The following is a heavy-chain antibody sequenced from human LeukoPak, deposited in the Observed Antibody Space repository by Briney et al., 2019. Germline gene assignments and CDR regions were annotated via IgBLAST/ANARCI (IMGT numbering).Heavy chain of an antibody. CDR3: TKDRSPLAASDAFDI. Sequence: GGSLRLSCAAPGFTFSPYGMSWVHQAPGKGLERVSGISGSGDSTYYADSVKGRFTISRDNSRNTVHLQMNSVRAEDTAVYHCTKDRSPLAASDAFDIWGQGTMVTVSS. CDR2: ISGSGDST. J-gene: IGHJ3*02. D-gene: IGHD6-19*01. V-gene: IGHV3-23*01. CDR1: GFTFSPYG.